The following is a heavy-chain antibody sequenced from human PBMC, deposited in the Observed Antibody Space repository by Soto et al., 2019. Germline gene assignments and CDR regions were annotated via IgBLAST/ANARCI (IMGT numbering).Heavy chain of an antibody. CDR3: ASVYDSSGPSYYYGMDV. V-gene: IGHV5-10-1*01. J-gene: IGHJ6*02. CDR2: IDPSDSYT. Sequence: GESLKISCKGSGYSFTSYWISWVRQMPGKGLEWMGRIDPSDSYTNYSPSFQGHVTISADKSISTAYLQWSSLKASDTAMYCCASVYDSSGPSYYYGMDVWGQGTTVTVSS. D-gene: IGHD3-22*01. CDR1: GYSFTSYW.